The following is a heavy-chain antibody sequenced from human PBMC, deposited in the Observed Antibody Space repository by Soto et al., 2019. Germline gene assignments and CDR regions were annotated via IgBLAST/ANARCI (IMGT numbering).Heavy chain of an antibody. CDR1: GFTFSSYA. D-gene: IGHD3-16*02. Sequence: GGSLRLSCAASGFTFSSYAMSWVRQAPGKGLEWVSAISGSGGSTYYADSVKGRFTISRDNSKNTLYLQMNSLRAEDTAVYYCAKDIYGGTFGGVIASSNWFDPWGQGTLVTVSS. V-gene: IGHV3-23*01. J-gene: IGHJ5*02. CDR3: AKDIYGGTFGGVIASSNWFDP. CDR2: ISGSGGST.